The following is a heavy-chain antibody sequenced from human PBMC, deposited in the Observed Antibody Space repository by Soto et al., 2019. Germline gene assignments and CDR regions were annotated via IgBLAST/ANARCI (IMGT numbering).Heavy chain of an antibody. J-gene: IGHJ4*02. CDR3: SRPLYSGSYRDYYFDY. V-gene: IGHV3-30-3*01. D-gene: IGHD1-26*01. Sequence: GGSLRLSCAASGVTFSSYAMHWVRQAPGKGLEWVAVISYDGINKYYADSVQGRFTISRDISKNTLYLQMNSLRTEDTAVYYCSRPLYSGSYRDYYFDYWGQGTLVTVSS. CDR2: ISYDGINK. CDR1: GVTFSSYA.